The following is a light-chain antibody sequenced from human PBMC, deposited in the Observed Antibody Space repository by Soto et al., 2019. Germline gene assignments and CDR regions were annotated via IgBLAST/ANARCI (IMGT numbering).Light chain of an antibody. CDR2: GAS. J-gene: IGKJ5*01. CDR1: QSVTSSY. Sequence: EIVLTQSPGTLSLSPGERATLSCRASQSVTSSYLAWYQQKPGQAPRLLIYGASSRATGIPDRFSGSGSGTDFTLTTSRLEPEDFAVYYCQQYGNSPITFGQGTRLESK. V-gene: IGKV3-20*01. CDR3: QQYGNSPIT.